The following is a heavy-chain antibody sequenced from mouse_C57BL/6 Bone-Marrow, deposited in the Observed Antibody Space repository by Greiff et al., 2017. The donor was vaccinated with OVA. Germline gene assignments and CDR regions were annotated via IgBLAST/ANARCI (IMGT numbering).Heavy chain of an antibody. CDR1: GYTFSTYW. J-gene: IGHJ3*01. Sequence: VMLVESGAELVKPGASVKISCKASGYTFSTYWMNWVKQRPGKGLVWIGQIYPGEGDTNYNGKFKGKATLTADKSSSTAYMQLSSLTSADSAVYFCARGAYWGQGTLVTVSS. CDR3: ARGAY. CDR2: IYPGEGDT. V-gene: IGHV1-80*01.